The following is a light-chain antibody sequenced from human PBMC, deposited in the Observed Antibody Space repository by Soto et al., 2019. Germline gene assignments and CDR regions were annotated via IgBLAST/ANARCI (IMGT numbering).Light chain of an antibody. CDR2: SAS. CDR1: QNISTY. CDR3: QQGHSTPYT. V-gene: IGKV1-39*01. J-gene: IGKJ2*01. Sequence: DIQMTQSPYSLSASVGDSVTITCRARQNISTYLNWYQQKPGRAPKLLIHSASALPSGVPSRFSGSGSGTEFTLTMSGLPPEDFATYYCQQGHSTPYTFGQGTKVEIK.